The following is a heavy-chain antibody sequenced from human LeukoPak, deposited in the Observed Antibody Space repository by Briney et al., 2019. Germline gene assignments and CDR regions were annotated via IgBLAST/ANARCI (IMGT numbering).Heavy chain of an antibody. Sequence: ASVKVSCKASGYTFTSYDINWVRQATGQGLEWLGCMNPNSGNTGYAQKFQGRVTMTRNTSISTAYMELSSLRSEDTAVYYCARGRDGDYDGNWYYYYGMDVWGQGTTVTVSS. D-gene: IGHD4-17*01. J-gene: IGHJ6*02. CDR1: GYTFTSYD. CDR3: ARGRDGDYDGNWYYYYGMDV. V-gene: IGHV1-8*01. CDR2: MNPNSGNT.